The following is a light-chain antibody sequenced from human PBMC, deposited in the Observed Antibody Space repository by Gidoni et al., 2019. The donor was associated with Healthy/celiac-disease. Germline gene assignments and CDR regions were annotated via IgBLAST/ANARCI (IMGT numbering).Light chain of an antibody. CDR3: QQYGSSPYT. CDR1: QSVSSSY. Sequence: EIVLTQSPDTLSLSPWERATLSCRASQSVSSSYLAWYQQKPGQAPRLLIYGASSRATGIPDRFSGSGSGTDFTLTISRLEPEDFAVYYCQQYGSSPYTFXXXTKLEIK. V-gene: IGKV3-20*01. J-gene: IGKJ2*01. CDR2: GAS.